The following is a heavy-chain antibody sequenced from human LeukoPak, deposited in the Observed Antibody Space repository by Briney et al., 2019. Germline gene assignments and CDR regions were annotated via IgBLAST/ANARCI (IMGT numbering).Heavy chain of an antibody. V-gene: IGHV5-51*01. CDR1: GYSFTSYW. D-gene: IGHD2-2*01. J-gene: IGHJ5*02. Sequence: GESLKISCKGSGYSFTSYWIGWVRQMPGKGLEWMGIIYPGDSDTRYSPSVQGQGTISADKSISTAYLQWSSLKASDTAMYYCARQGVMEGIVVVPAAKGWFDPWGQGTVVTVSS. CDR3: ARQGVMEGIVVVPAAKGWFDP. CDR2: IYPGDSDT.